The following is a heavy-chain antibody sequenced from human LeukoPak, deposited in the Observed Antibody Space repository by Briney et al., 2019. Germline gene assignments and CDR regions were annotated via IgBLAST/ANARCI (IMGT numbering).Heavy chain of an antibody. CDR2: IYYTGSTSGST. D-gene: IGHD2-21*02. Sequence: PSETLSLTCTVSGGSISNYYWTWIGQPPGKGLEWIGFIYYTGSTSGSTSYNPSLRSRVTTSVDTAKNQLSLKLSSVTAADTAVYYCAKIYCPSDCPWDQGTLVTVSS. V-gene: IGHV4-59*01. CDR3: AKIYCPSDCP. J-gene: IGHJ5*02. CDR1: GGSISNYY.